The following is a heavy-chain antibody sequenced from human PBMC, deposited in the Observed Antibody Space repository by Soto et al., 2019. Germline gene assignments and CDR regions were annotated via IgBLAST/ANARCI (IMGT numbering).Heavy chain of an antibody. CDR2: ISSSSSYT. J-gene: IGHJ6*02. V-gene: IGHV3-11*06. CDR3: ARDAVLGYYYGSGSYYTVAQANYYGMDV. Sequence: GGSLRLSCAASGFTFSDYYMSWIRQAPGKGLEWVSYISSSSSYTNYADSVKGRFTISRDNAKNSLYLQMNSLRAEDTAVYYCARDAVLGYYYGSGSYYTVAQANYYGMDVWGQGTTVTVSS. D-gene: IGHD3-10*01. CDR1: GFTFSDYY.